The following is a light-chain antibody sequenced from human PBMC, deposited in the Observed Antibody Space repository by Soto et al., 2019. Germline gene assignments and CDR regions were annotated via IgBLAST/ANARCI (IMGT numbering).Light chain of an antibody. CDR3: QQYGRSGT. Sequence: EIVMTQSPATLSGSPGERATLSCRASQSITRNLAWYQQSPGQAPRLLIYATASRATGIPDRFSGSGSGTDFTLTISRLEPEDLAVYYCQQYGRSGTFGQGTKVDIK. CDR1: QSITRN. CDR2: ATA. J-gene: IGKJ1*01. V-gene: IGKV3-20*01.